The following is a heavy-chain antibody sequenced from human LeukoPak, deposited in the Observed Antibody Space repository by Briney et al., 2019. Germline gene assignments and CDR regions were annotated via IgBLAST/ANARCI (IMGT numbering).Heavy chain of an antibody. CDR1: GFTFSSYG. CDR3: ATDQSPYSSSWYSTGSQTDY. Sequence: PGGSLRLSCAASGFTFSSYGTHWVRQAPGKGLEWVAVIWYDGSNKYYADSVKGRFTISRDNSKNTLYLQMNSLRAEDTAVYYCATDQSPYSSSWYSTGSQTDYWGQGTLVTVSS. D-gene: IGHD6-13*01. CDR2: IWYDGSNK. V-gene: IGHV3-33*01. J-gene: IGHJ4*02.